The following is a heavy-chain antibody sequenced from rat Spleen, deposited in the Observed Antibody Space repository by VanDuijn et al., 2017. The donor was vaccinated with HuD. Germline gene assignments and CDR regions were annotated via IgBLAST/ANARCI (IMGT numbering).Heavy chain of an antibody. D-gene: IGHD1-4*01. CDR2: IIYDGSST. CDR3: ARRGYNYAYYFDY. V-gene: IGHV5-17*01. Sequence: EVQLVETGGGLVQPGRSLKLSCAASGFTFSDYAMAWVRQAPKKGLEWVATIIYDGSSTYYRDSVKGRFTISRDSAKSTLYLQMDSLRSEDTATYYCARRGYNYAYYFDYWGQGVMVTVSS. CDR1: GFTFSDYA. J-gene: IGHJ2*01.